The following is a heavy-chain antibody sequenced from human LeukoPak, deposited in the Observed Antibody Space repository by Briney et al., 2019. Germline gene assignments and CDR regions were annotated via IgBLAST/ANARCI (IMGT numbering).Heavy chain of an antibody. Sequence: SETLSLTCTVSGGSISGFYWSWIRQPPGKGLEWIGYIYYSGSTNYNPSLKSRVTISVDTSKNQFSLKLSFVTAADTAVYYCARGRLRGELLGYWGQGTLVTVSS. V-gene: IGHV4-59*01. D-gene: IGHD1-26*01. J-gene: IGHJ4*02. CDR3: ARGRLRGELLGY. CDR1: GGSISGFY. CDR2: IYYSGST.